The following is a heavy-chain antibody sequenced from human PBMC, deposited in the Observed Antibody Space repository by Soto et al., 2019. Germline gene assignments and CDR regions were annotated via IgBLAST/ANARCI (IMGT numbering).Heavy chain of an antibody. CDR2: IIPIFDSR. V-gene: IGHV1-69*01. Sequence: QVQLVQSGAEVKKPGSSVKVSCKASRDTFSKYAFNWVRQAPGQGLEWMGWIIPIFDSRNYAEKFQGRVTITADESTSTAYMEPRSLRFEDTAVYYCARGETYLGVWGQGTTVTVSS. CDR1: RDTFSKYA. J-gene: IGHJ6*02. D-gene: IGHD3-16*01. CDR3: ARGETYLGV.